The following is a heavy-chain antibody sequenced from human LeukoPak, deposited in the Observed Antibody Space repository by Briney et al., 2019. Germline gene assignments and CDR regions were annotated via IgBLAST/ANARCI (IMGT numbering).Heavy chain of an antibody. J-gene: IGHJ3*02. CDR2: INPNSGGT. Sequence: GLSVNVSCKASGYTFTGYYMHWVRQAPGPGLEWMGWINPNSGGTNYAQKFQGRVTMTRDTSISTAYMELSRLRSDDTAVYYCARGYSSSWSEGAFDSWGQGKIVTVSS. V-gene: IGHV1-2*02. CDR3: ARGYSSSWSEGAFDS. D-gene: IGHD6-13*01. CDR1: GYTFTGYY.